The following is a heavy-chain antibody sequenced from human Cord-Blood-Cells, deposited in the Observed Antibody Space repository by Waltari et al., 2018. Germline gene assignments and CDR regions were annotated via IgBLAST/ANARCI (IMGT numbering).Heavy chain of an antibody. CDR2: INSSGST. J-gene: IGHJ2*01. V-gene: IGHV4-39*07. CDR3: ARDRDWQGVRYFDL. CDR1: GGSISSSSYY. D-gene: IGHD3-9*01. Sequence: QLQLQESGPGLVKPSETLSLTCTVSGGSISSSSYYWGWIRQPPGKGLEWIGEINSSGSTSNNPSRKSRVTISVDTSKNEFSLELSSVTAADTAGYYCARDRDWQGVRYFDLWGRCTLVTVSS.